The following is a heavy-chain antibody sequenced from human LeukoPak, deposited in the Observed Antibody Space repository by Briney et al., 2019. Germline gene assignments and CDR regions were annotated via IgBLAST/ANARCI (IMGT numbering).Heavy chain of an antibody. CDR1: GFTFSSYS. Sequence: GGSLRLSCAASGFTFSSYSMNWARQAPGKGLEWVANIKQDGSEKYYVDSVKGRFTISRDNAKNSLYLQMNSLRAEDTAVYYCARLAIGIGEQLGYCSGGSCYSDAFDIWGQGTMVTVSS. CDR3: ARLAIGIGEQLGYCSGGSCYSDAFDI. D-gene: IGHD2-15*01. CDR2: IKQDGSEK. V-gene: IGHV3-7*01. J-gene: IGHJ3*02.